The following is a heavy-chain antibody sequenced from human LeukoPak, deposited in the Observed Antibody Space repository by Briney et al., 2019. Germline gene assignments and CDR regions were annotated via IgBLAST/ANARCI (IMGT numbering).Heavy chain of an antibody. J-gene: IGHJ3*02. D-gene: IGHD3-22*01. V-gene: IGHV3-30*02. CDR1: GFTFSNFG. CDR3: ARDLPQPFYDTYAFDI. Sequence: QSGGSLRLSCAASGFTFSNFGMHWVRQAPGKGLEWVAFIRYDGSNKYYADSVKGRFTIPRDNSKNTLYLQMNSLRGEDTAVYYCARDLPQPFYDTYAFDIWGQGTMVTVSS. CDR2: IRYDGSNK.